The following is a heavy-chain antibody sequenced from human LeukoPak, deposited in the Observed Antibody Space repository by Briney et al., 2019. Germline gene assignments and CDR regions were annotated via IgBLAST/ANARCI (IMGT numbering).Heavy chain of an antibody. CDR3: ANSYSSSWSGGGSVFDY. D-gene: IGHD6-13*01. CDR2: ISYDGSNK. J-gene: IGHJ4*02. V-gene: IGHV3-30*04. CDR1: GFTFSSYA. Sequence: AGGSLRLSCAASGFTFSSYAMHWVRQAPGKGLEWVAVISYDGSNKYYADSVKGRFTISRDNSKNTLYLQMNSLRAEDTAVYYCANSYSSSWSGGGSVFDYWGQGTLVTVSS.